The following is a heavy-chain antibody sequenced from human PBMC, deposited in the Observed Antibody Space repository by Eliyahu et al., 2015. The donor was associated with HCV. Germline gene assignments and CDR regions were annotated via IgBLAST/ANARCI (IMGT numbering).Heavy chain of an antibody. D-gene: IGHD3-22*01. CDR2: ST. Sequence: STYYNPSLKSRVTISVDTSKNQFSLKLSSVTAADTAVYYCARDLAYYDSSGYAFDIWGQGTMVTVSS. V-gene: IGHV4-39*07. CDR3: ARDLAYYDSSGYAFDI. J-gene: IGHJ3*02.